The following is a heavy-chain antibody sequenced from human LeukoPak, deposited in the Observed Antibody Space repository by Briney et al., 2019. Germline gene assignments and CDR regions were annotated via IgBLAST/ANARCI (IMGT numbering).Heavy chain of an antibody. CDR1: GFTFDDYA. V-gene: IGHV3-43D*03. Sequence: GGSLRLSCAASGFTFDDYAMHWVRQAPGKGLEWVSLISWDGGNTYYADSVKGRFTISRDNSKNSLYLQMNSLRADDTALYYCAKDYSGSYSRNYYYYMDVWGKGTTVTVSS. J-gene: IGHJ6*03. CDR3: AKDYSGSYSRNYYYYMDV. CDR2: ISWDGGNT. D-gene: IGHD1-26*01.